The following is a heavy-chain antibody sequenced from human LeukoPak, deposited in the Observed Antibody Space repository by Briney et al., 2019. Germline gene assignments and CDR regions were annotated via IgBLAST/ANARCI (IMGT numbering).Heavy chain of an antibody. CDR3: ARARGLYLNDAFDI. D-gene: IGHD2-8*01. CDR2: MNPNSGNT. CDR1: GYMFTSYD. V-gene: IGHV1-8*03. Sequence: ASVKVSCKASGYMFTSYDINWVRQAAGQGLEWLAWMNPNSGNTGYAQKFQGRVTITRNTSVSTAYMELSSLRSEDTAVYYCARARGLYLNDAFDIWGQGTMVTVSS. J-gene: IGHJ3*02.